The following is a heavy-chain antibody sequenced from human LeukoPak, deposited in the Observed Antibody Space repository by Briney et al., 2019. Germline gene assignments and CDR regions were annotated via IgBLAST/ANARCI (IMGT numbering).Heavy chain of an antibody. CDR3: AKDSYSSSWYSPLFDY. CDR2: ISWNSGSI. J-gene: IGHJ4*02. D-gene: IGHD6-13*01. V-gene: IGHV3-9*01. Sequence: GRSLRLSCAASGFTFDDYAMHWVRQAPGKGLEWVSGISWNSGSIGYADSVKGRFTISRDNAKNSLYLQMNSLRAEDTALYYCAKDSYSSSWYSPLFDYWGQGTLDTVSS. CDR1: GFTFDDYA.